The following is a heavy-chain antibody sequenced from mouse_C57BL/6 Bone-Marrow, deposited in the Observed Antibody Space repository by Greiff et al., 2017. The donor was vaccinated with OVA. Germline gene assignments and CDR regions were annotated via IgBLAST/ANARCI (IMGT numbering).Heavy chain of an antibody. J-gene: IGHJ1*03. CDR2: IWSGGST. CDR3: ARNSDYYGSYWYFDV. V-gene: IGHV2-2*01. D-gene: IGHD1-1*01. Sequence: VQLQQSGPGLVQPSQSLSITCTVSGFSLTSYGVHWVRQSPGTGLEWLGVIWSGGSTDYNAAFISRLSISKDNSKSQVFFKMNSLQADDTAIYYCARNSDYYGSYWYFDVWGTGTTVTVSS. CDR1: GFSLTSYG.